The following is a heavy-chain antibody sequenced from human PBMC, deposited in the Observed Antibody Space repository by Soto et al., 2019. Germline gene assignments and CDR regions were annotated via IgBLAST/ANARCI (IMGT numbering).Heavy chain of an antibody. J-gene: IGHJ4*02. CDR1: GFTFRTYA. CDR3: AKDRQPDGLWPFDH. CDR2: LYGNGGGI. D-gene: IGHD2-8*01. V-gene: IGHV3-23*01. Sequence: EVQLLESGGDLVQPGGSLRLSCAASGFTFRTYAMSWVRQAPGKGLEWVSGLYGNGGGITYADSVKGRFTISRDNSNNMLYLQRHSLRAEDTAVYYCAKDRQPDGLWPFDHWGQGTLVTVSS.